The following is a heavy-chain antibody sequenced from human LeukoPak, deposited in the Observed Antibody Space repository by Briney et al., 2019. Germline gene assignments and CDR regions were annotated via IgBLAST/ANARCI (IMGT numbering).Heavy chain of an antibody. V-gene: IGHV3-30-3*01. J-gene: IGHJ6*02. D-gene: IGHD3-10*01. CDR1: GFTFSSYA. CDR3: AILLLWFGELTYYTMDV. CDR2: ISYDGSNK. Sequence: GRPLRLSCAASGFTFSSYAMHWVRQAPGKGLEWVAVISYDGSNKYYADSVKGRFTISRDNSKNTLYLQMNSLRAEGTAVYYCAILLLWFGELTYYTMDVWGQGTTVTVSS.